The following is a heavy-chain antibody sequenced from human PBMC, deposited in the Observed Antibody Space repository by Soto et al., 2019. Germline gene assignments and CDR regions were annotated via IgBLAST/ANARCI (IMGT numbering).Heavy chain of an antibody. D-gene: IGHD3-3*01. CDR2: ISSSATTI. CDR3: AKEGVDFWSGYYPPYYYYYYYMDV. J-gene: IGHJ6*03. CDR1: GFTFTSYA. V-gene: IGHV3-48*02. Sequence: GGSLRLSCAASGFTFTSYAMNWVRQAPGKGLEWISYISSSATTIYYADSVKGRFTMSRDNAKNSLYLQMNSLRDEDTAVYYCAKEGVDFWSGYYPPYYYYYYYMDVWGKGTTVTVSS.